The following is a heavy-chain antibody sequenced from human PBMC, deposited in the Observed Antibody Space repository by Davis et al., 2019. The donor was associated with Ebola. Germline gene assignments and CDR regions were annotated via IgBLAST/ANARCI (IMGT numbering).Heavy chain of an antibody. D-gene: IGHD6-19*01. Sequence: ASVKVSCKASGYTFIGYYMHWVRQAPGHGLQWMGRINPNSGGTNYAQKFQGRVTMTRDTSISTAYMELSRLRSDDTAVYYCARGEQWLALLTDQRKGDWFDPWGQGTLVTVSS. CDR1: GYTFIGYY. V-gene: IGHV1-2*06. CDR2: INPNSGGT. CDR3: ARGEQWLALLTDQRKGDWFDP. J-gene: IGHJ5*02.